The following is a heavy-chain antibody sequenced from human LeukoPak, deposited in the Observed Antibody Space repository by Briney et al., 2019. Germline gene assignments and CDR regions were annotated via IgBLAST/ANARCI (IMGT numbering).Heavy chain of an antibody. D-gene: IGHD1-1*01. Sequence: SETLSLTCTVSGASISSSSYYWGYFRQPPGKGLEWSGSVYYNGNTYYNPSLKSRATISADTSKNQFPLKLTSVTAADTAVYYCARLWRAAIDYGGQGTLVAVSS. CDR1: GASISSSSYY. CDR2: VYYNGNT. V-gene: IGHV4-39*01. J-gene: IGHJ4*02. CDR3: ARLWRAAIDY.